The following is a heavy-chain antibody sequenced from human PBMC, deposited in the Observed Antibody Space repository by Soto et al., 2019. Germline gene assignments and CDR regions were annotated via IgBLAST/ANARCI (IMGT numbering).Heavy chain of an antibody. CDR3: AKVKGLYYGSGTRTDAFDI. CDR2: ISYDGSNK. J-gene: IGHJ3*02. D-gene: IGHD3-10*01. Sequence: GGSLRLSCAASGFTFSSYGMHWVRQAPGKGLEWVAVISYDGSNKYYADSVKGRFTISRDNSKNTLYLQMNSLRAEDTAVYYCAKVKGLYYGSGTRTDAFDIWGQGTMVTVS. CDR1: GFTFSSYG. V-gene: IGHV3-30*18.